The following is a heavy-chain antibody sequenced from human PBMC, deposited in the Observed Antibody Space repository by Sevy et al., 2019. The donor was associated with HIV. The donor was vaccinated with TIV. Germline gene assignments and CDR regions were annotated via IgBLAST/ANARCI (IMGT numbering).Heavy chain of an antibody. D-gene: IGHD6-13*01. J-gene: IGHJ4*02. V-gene: IGHV3-15*01. CDR3: TTDADSGTYDY. CDR2: IKSKTDGGTT. CDR1: GFTFSNAW. Sequence: GESLKISCAASGFTFSNAWMSWVRQAPGKGLEWVGRIKSKTDGGTTDYAAPVKGRFTISRDDSKNTLYLQMNSLKTEDTAVYYCTTDADSGTYDYWGQGTLVTVSS.